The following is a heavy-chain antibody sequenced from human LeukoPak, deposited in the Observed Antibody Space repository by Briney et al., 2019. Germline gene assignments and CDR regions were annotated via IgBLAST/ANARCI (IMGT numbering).Heavy chain of an antibody. CDR1: GYSFSDSY. V-gene: IGHV1-2*06. D-gene: IGHD4-11*01. Sequence: ASVKVSCKASGYSFSDSYIHWVRQAPAQGLELLGRINLKSGGTTYAQKFQGRVAMTRDTSINTAYMELSSLRSDDTAVYYCARDDNYGIFVNVDYWGQGTLVTVSS. J-gene: IGHJ4*02. CDR3: ARDDNYGIFVNVDY. CDR2: INLKSGGT.